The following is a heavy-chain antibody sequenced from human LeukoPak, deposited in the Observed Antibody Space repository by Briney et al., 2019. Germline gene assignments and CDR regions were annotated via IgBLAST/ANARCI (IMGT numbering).Heavy chain of an antibody. CDR2: VYHSGTT. V-gene: IGHV4-34*01. CDR1: GGSFTAFY. CDR3: ARFVRSSWLGFDI. Sequence: NTSETLSLTCTVSGGSFTAFYWSWIRQPPGKGLEWIGEVYHSGTTNYNPSLKSRVTLSVDTSKNQFSLKLRSVTAADTAVYYCARFVRSSWLGFDIWGHGTMVTVSS. D-gene: IGHD6-13*01. J-gene: IGHJ3*02.